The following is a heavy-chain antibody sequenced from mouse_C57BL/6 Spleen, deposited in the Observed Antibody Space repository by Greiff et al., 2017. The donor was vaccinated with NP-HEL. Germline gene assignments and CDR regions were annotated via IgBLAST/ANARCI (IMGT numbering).Heavy chain of an antibody. CDR1: GFSFNTYA. CDR2: IRSKSNNYAT. D-gene: IGHD2-3*01. V-gene: IGHV10-1*01. Sequence: EVKVVESGGGLVQPKGSLKLSCAASGFSFNTYAMNWVRQAPGKGLEWVARIRSKSNNYATYYADSVKDRFTISRDDSESMLYLQMNNLKTEDTAMYYCVRHIYDGYPHWYFDVWGTGTTVTVSS. CDR3: VRHIYDGYPHWYFDV. J-gene: IGHJ1*03.